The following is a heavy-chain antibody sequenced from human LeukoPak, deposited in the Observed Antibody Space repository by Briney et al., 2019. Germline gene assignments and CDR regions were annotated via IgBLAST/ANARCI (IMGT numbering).Heavy chain of an antibody. J-gene: IGHJ4*02. Sequence: GGSLRLSCAASGFTFSSYWMTWVRQAPGKGLEWVAVISYDGSNKYYADSVKGRFTISRDNSKNTLYLQMNSLRAEDTAVYYCANPPLYDSSGRLDYWGQGTLVTVSS. CDR1: GFTFSSYW. CDR3: ANPPLYDSSGRLDY. D-gene: IGHD3-22*01. V-gene: IGHV3-30*18. CDR2: ISYDGSNK.